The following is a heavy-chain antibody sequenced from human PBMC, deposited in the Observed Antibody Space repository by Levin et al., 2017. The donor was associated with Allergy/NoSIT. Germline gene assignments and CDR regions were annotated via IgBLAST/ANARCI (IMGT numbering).Heavy chain of an antibody. D-gene: IGHD3-9*01. CDR1: GFTFSSYT. CDR2: ISSSSSTI. CDR3: ARDFYDILTGYASDY. Sequence: GESLKISCAASGFTFSSYTMNWVRQAPGKGLEWVSYISSSSSTIYYADSVKGRFTISRDNAKNSLYLQMNSLRAEDTAVYYCARDFYDILTGYASDYWGQGTLVTVSS. V-gene: IGHV3-48*01. J-gene: IGHJ4*02.